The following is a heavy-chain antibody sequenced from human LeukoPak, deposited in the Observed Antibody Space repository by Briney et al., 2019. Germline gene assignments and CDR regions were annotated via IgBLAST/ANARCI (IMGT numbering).Heavy chain of an antibody. CDR3: ARHSDYDILTGPNDY. J-gene: IGHJ4*02. V-gene: IGHV3-23*01. CDR2: ISGSGGST. Sequence: GGSLRLSCAASGFTFSSYGMSWVRQAPGKGLEWVSAISGSGGSTYYADSVKGRFTISRDNAKNSLYLQMNSLTAEDTAVYYCARHSDYDILTGPNDYWGQGTLVTVSS. CDR1: GFTFSSYG. D-gene: IGHD3-9*01.